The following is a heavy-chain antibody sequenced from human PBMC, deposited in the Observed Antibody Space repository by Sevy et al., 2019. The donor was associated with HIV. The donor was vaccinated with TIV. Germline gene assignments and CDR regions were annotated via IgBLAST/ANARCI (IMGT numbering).Heavy chain of an antibody. CDR2: MNPNSGNT. D-gene: IGHD4-17*01. J-gene: IGHJ4*02. Sequence: ASVKVSCKASGYTFTSYDINWVRQATGQGLEWMGWMNPNSGNTGYTQKFQGRVTMTRNNSISTAYMELSSLRSEDTAVYYCARTAYGGNPYYFDFWGQGTLVTVSS. CDR1: GYTFTSYD. CDR3: ARTAYGGNPYYFDF. V-gene: IGHV1-8*01.